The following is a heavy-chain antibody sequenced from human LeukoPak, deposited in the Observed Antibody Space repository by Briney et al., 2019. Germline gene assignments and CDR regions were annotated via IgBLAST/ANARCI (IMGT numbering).Heavy chain of an antibody. D-gene: IGHD6-13*01. J-gene: IGHJ4*02. CDR3: ARDIEAAGLFLDY. CDR2: LHSDGTST. V-gene: IGHV3-74*01. CDR1: GFTLSNYW. Sequence: PGGSLRLSCAASGFTLSNYWMHWVRQAPGKGLVWGSRLHSDGTSTSYADSVRGRFTISRDNAKNSLYLQMNSLRAEDTAVYYCARDIEAAGLFLDYWGQGTLVTVSS.